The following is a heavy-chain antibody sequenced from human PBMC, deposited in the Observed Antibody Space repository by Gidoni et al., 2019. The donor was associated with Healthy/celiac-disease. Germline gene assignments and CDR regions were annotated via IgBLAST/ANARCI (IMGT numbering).Heavy chain of an antibody. J-gene: IGHJ2*01. CDR1: GFTFSSYS. V-gene: IGHV3-21*01. Sequence: EVQLVESGGGLVKPGGSLRLSCAASGFTFSSYSMNWVRQAPGKGLEWVSSISSSSSYIYYADSVKCRFTISRDNAKNSLYLQMNSLRAEDTAVYYCARTGRYHWYFDLWGRGTLVTVSS. CDR3: ARTGRYHWYFDL. D-gene: IGHD2-2*01. CDR2: ISSSSSYI.